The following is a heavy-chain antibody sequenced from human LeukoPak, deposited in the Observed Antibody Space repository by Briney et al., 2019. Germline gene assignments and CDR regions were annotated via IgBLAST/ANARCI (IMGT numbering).Heavy chain of an antibody. D-gene: IGHD1-26*01. CDR2: FDPEDGET. CDR3: ARVTRGSAIAVAAFDY. Sequence: GASVKVSCKVSGYTLTELSMHWVRQAPGKGLEWMGGFDPEDGETIYAQKFQGRVTMTEDTSTDTAYMELSSLRSEDTAVYYCARVTRGSAIAVAAFDYWGQGTLVTVSS. V-gene: IGHV1-24*01. CDR1: GYTLTELS. J-gene: IGHJ4*02.